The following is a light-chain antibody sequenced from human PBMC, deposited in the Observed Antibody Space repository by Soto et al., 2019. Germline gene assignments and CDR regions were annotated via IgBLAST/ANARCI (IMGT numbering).Light chain of an antibody. V-gene: IGKV1-5*01. CDR1: QSITTW. J-gene: IGKJ1*01. Sequence: DIQRTQSPSTVYAYVGDSVTITCRASQSITTWLAWYQPRPGKAPKLLIYDVSSLQSGVPSRISGSGSGTELTLTISSLQPDDFATYYCQHYKMYSTWTFGQGTQVDIK. CDR2: DVS. CDR3: QHYKMYSTWT.